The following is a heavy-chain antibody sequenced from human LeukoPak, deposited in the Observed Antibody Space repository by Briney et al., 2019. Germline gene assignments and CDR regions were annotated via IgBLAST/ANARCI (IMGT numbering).Heavy chain of an antibody. CDR2: IDSSGDTI. CDR1: GFSFSDYI. V-gene: IGHV3-48*04. D-gene: IGHD2-2*01. J-gene: IGHJ4*02. Sequence: GGSLRLTCAASGFSFSDYIMNWFHQAPGKGLEWVSYIDSSGDTIYYADSVKGRFTMSRDNAKNSLYLQMNSLRADDAAVYYCNVGGPATMRDFDYWGQGDLVTVSS. CDR3: NVGGPATMRDFDY.